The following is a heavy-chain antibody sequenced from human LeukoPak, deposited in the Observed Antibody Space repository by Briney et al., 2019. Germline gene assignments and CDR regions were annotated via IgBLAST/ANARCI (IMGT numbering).Heavy chain of an antibody. D-gene: IGHD2-15*01. V-gene: IGHV4-39*01. CDR2: IYYSGST. Sequence: SETLSLTCTVSGGSISSSTYYWGWIRQPPGKGLEWIGSIYYSGSTYYNPSLKSRVTISVDTSKNQFSLKVNSVTAADTAVYYCAGQKTPRWYFDLWGRGTLVTVSS. CDR1: GGSISSSTYY. J-gene: IGHJ2*01. CDR3: AGQKTPRWYFDL.